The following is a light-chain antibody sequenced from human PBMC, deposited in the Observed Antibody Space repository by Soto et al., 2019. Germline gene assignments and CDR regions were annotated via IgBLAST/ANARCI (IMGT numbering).Light chain of an antibody. Sequence: QSVLTQPASVSDSPGQSITISCTGTSGDVGGSNFVSWYQQHPGKPPKLIIYDVANRPSGVSNRFSGSKSGSTASLIISRLQTEDEADYYCVSYTSSTTYVXGTGTKVTVL. J-gene: IGLJ1*01. CDR2: DVA. CDR3: VSYTSSTTYV. V-gene: IGLV2-14*03. CDR1: SGDVGGSNF.